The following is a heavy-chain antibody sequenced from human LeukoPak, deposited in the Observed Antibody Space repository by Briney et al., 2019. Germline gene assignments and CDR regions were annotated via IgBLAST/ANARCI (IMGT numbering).Heavy chain of an antibody. J-gene: IGHJ4*02. V-gene: IGHV3-23*01. Sequence: PGGSLRLSCAASGLTFSSYAMSWVRQAPGKGLEWVSAICGSGGSTYYADSVKGRFTISRDNSKNTLYLQMNSLRAEDTAVYYCAKAKGYYGSGSYIDYWGQGTLVTVSS. CDR3: AKAKGYYGSGSYIDY. CDR1: GLTFSSYA. D-gene: IGHD3-10*01. CDR2: ICGSGGST.